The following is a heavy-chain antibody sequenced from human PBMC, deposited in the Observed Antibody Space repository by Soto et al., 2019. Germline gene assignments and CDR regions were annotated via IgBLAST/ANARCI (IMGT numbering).Heavy chain of an antibody. D-gene: IGHD2-2*01. V-gene: IGHV3-30-3*01. Sequence: AGCLGRSSAASLFTFSSYAIHCVRQAPGKGLEWLAVISYDGSNKYYADSVKGRFTISRDNSKNTLYLQMNSLRAEDTAVYYCARDPKYQLPVWGQGTLVTVSS. CDR2: ISYDGSNK. CDR3: ARDPKYQLPV. J-gene: IGHJ4*02. CDR1: LFTFSSYA.